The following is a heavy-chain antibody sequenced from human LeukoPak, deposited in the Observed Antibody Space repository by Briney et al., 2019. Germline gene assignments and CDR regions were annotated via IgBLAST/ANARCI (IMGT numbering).Heavy chain of an antibody. D-gene: IGHD1-26*01. Sequence: GGSLRLSCVASGFTFRKYDLCWVRQAPGKGLEWVSGFGGEGGDDTYYADSVKGRFTISRDNAKNTLYLQMNNLRTEDTAVYYCAKDEDYTISGNYYDALDVWGQGTLVTVSS. J-gene: IGHJ3*01. CDR1: GFTFRKYD. V-gene: IGHV3-23*01. CDR2: FGGEGGDDT. CDR3: AKDEDYTISGNYYDALDV.